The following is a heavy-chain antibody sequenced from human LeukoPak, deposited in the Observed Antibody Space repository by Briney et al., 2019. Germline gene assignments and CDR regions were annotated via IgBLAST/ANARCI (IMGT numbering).Heavy chain of an antibody. CDR3: AKDRAPQDY. CDR1: GFTFSLYA. CDR2: ISSSGGST. J-gene: IGHJ4*02. V-gene: IGHV3-23*01. Sequence: PGGSLRLSCAASGFTFSLYAMNWVRQAPGKGLEWVSAISSSGGSTFYADSVKGRFTISRDNSKNTLYLQMNSLRAEDTAVYYCAKDRAPQDYWGQGNLVTVSS.